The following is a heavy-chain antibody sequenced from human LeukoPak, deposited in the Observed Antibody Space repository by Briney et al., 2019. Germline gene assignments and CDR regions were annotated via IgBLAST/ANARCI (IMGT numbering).Heavy chain of an antibody. CDR3: ARGVESSSSFSPPDY. CDR1: GGSIRRSNYY. CDR2: IFYSGST. Sequence: SETLPLTCTVSGGSIRRSNYYWGWIRQPPGKGLEWIGNIFYSGSTYYNPSLKSRVTISEDTSNNLFSLKLTSVTAADAALYYCARGVESSSSFSPPDYWGQGTLVTVSS. D-gene: IGHD6-6*01. J-gene: IGHJ4*02. V-gene: IGHV4-39*02.